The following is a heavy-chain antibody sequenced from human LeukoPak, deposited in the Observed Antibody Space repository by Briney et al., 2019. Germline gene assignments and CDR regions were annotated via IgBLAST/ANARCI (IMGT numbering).Heavy chain of an antibody. V-gene: IGHV3-21*01. J-gene: IGHJ4*02. CDR2: ISSSSSYI. CDR1: GFTFSSYN. CDR3: ARGNNKTRDCRGGSCYGPIDY. Sequence: PGGSLRLSCAASGFTFSSYNMNGGRQAPGKGLEWVSCISSSSSYIYYADSVKGRFTISRDNAKNSLYLQMNSLRAEDTAVYYCARGNNKTRDCRGGSCYGPIDYWGQGTLVTVSS. D-gene: IGHD2-15*01.